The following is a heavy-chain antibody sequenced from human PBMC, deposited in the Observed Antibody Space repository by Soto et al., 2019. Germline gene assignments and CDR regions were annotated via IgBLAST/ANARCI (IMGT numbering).Heavy chain of an antibody. CDR1: GFTFSSYA. D-gene: IGHD3-3*01. CDR2: ISYDGNNQ. V-gene: IGHV3-30-3*01. CDR3: ARDRYSYYDFWSGSLPYYYFGLDV. J-gene: IGHJ6*02. Sequence: GGSLGLSCAVSGFTFSSYAMHWVRQAPGKGLEWVAVISYDGNNQYYADSVKGRFTISRDNAKNSLYLQMNSLRAEDTAVYYCARDRYSYYDFWSGSLPYYYFGLDVWGQGTTVTVSS.